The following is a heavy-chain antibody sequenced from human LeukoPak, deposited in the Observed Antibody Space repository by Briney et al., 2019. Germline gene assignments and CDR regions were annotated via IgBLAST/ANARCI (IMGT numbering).Heavy chain of an antibody. D-gene: IGHD2-2*01. V-gene: IGHV4-39*01. CDR2: IYYSGST. Sequence: SETLSLTCTASGGSISSSSYYWGWIRQPPGKGLEWIGSIYYSGSTYYNPSLKSRVTISVDTSKNQFSLKLSSVTAADTAVYYCARAGCSSTSCYENWFDPWGQGTLVTVSS. CDR1: GGSISSSSYY. CDR3: ARAGCSSTSCYENWFDP. J-gene: IGHJ5*02.